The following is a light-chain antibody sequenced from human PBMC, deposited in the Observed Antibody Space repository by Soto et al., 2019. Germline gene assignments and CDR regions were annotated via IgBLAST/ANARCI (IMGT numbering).Light chain of an antibody. CDR1: SSDVGGYNY. CDR2: DVS. J-gene: IGLJ1*01. V-gene: IGLV2-14*03. Sequence: QSALTQPASVSGSPGQSITISCTGTSSDVGGYNYVSWYQHHPGKAPKLLIYDVSNRPSGVSNRFSGSKSDNTASLTISGVQPEDEADYYCSSYTTSNTRQIVFGTGTRSPS. CDR3: SSYTTSNTRQIV.